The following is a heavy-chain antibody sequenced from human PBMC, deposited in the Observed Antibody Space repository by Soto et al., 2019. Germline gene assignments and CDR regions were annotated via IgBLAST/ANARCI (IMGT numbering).Heavy chain of an antibody. CDR1: GFTFSSYG. V-gene: IGHV3-33*01. J-gene: IGHJ6*02. Sequence: PGGSLRLSCAASGFTFSSYGMHWVRQAPGKGLEWVAVIWYDGSNKYYADSVKGRFTISRDNSKNTLYLQMNSLRAEDTAVYYCARERDIVVVPAAIDLYYCYGMDVWGQGTTVTVSS. CDR3: ARERDIVVVPAAIDLYYCYGMDV. D-gene: IGHD2-2*01. CDR2: IWYDGSNK.